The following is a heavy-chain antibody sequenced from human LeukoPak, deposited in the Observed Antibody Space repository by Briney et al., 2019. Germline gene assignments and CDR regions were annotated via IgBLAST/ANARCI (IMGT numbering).Heavy chain of an antibody. CDR2: INTDTGNP. Sequence: ASVKVSCKASRYTFTSYAMNWVRQAPGQGLEWMGWINTDTGNPTYAQGFTGRFVFSLDTSVSTAYLQISSLKAEDTAVYYCAREMGIAVAGPAPSDYWGQGTLVTVSS. J-gene: IGHJ4*02. CDR1: RYTFTSYA. D-gene: IGHD6-19*01. CDR3: AREMGIAVAGPAPSDY. V-gene: IGHV7-4-1*02.